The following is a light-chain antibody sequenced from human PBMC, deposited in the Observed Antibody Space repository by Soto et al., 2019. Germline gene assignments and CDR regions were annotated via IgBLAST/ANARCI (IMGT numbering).Light chain of an antibody. V-gene: IGKV1-33*01. CDR3: QQYDNIPLT. CDR2: DAS. Sequence: DIQMTQSPSSLSASVGDRVTITCQASQDISNYLNWYQQKPGKAPKLLIYDASNLETGVPSRFSGSGSGTDFTFTITSLQTEHIAKYYCQQYDNIPLTFGGGTKVDIK. CDR1: QDISNY. J-gene: IGKJ4*01.